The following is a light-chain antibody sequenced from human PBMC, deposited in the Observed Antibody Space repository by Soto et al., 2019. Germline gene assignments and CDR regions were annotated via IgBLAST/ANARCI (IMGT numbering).Light chain of an antibody. Sequence: SVRTQPASVSGSAGQSIAISCTGSSSDVGIYNYVSWYQQHPGKVPKLIIYEVTSRPSGVSIRFSGSKSGNTASLTISGLQPEDEADYYCSSYTTSSTRVFGTGTKVTVL. CDR3: SSYTTSSTRV. CDR2: EVT. J-gene: IGLJ1*01. CDR1: SSDVGIYNY. V-gene: IGLV2-14*01.